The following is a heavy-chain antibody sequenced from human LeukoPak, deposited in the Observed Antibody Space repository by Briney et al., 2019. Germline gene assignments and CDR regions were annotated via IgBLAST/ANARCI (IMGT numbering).Heavy chain of an antibody. V-gene: IGHV3-9*01. CDR1: GFPFSSYS. CDR2: ISWNSGTI. Sequence: GGSLRLSCTASGFPFSSYSMTWVRQAPGKGLEWVSGISWNSGTIGYADSVKGRFTISRDNAKNSLYLQMNSLRAEDTALYYCVKGAAYHLGDAFDIWGQGTTVTVSS. CDR3: VKGAAYHLGDAFDI. J-gene: IGHJ3*02. D-gene: IGHD2-15*01.